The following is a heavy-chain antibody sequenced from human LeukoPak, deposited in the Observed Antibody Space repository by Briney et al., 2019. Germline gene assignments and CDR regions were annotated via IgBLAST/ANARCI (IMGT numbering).Heavy chain of an antibody. CDR2: IYYSGST. CDR3: ARSQPSSGWYHTNAFDI. Sequence: SETLSLTCTVSGGSISSYYWSWIRQPPGKGLEWIGYIYYSGSTNYNPSLKSRVTISVDTSKNQFSLKLSSVTAADTAVYYCARSQPSSGWYHTNAFDIWGQGTMVTVSS. D-gene: IGHD6-19*01. CDR1: GGSISSYY. V-gene: IGHV4-59*01. J-gene: IGHJ3*02.